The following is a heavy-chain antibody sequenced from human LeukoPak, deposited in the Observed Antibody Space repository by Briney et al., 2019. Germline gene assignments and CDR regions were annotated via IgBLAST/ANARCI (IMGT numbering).Heavy chain of an antibody. CDR2: ISSSADFI. D-gene: IGHD2-15*01. Sequence: PGGSLRLSCAASRFTFSSYGMNWVRQAPGKGLEWVSGISSSADFISYADSVKGRFTISRDNSKSTLFLQMNSLRAEDTAVYYCARDIVVAAATPGFYYYGMDVWGQGTTVTVSS. CDR3: ARDIVVAAATPGFYYYGMDV. V-gene: IGHV3-21*01. CDR1: RFTFSSYG. J-gene: IGHJ6*02.